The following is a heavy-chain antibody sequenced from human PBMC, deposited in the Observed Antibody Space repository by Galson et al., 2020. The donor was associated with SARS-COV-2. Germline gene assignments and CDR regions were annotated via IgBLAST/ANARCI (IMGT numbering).Heavy chain of an antibody. CDR1: GFTFSNAW. V-gene: IGHV3-15*01. J-gene: IGHJ4*02. CDR2: IRTKIDGETT. CDR3: ATRKGDWGVAHDY. Sequence: GESLKISCAASGFTFSNAWMTWVRQVPGKGLEWVGRIRTKIDGETTDYAAPVNGRFTLSRDDSKNTVHLQMNSLKTEDTGVYYCATRKGDWGVAHDYWGQGTLVTGSS. D-gene: IGHD2-21*02.